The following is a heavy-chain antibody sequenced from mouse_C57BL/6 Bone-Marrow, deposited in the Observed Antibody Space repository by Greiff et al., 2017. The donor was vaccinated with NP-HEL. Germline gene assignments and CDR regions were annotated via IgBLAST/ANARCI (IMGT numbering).Heavy chain of an antibody. D-gene: IGHD3-2*02. V-gene: IGHV1-80*01. CDR3: ARRQLRLTFAY. Sequence: QVQLKQSGAELVKPGASVKISCKASGYAFSSYWMNGVKQRPGKGLEWIGQIYPGDGDTNYNGKFKGKATLTADKSSSTAYMQLSSLTSEDSAVYFCARRQLRLTFAYWGQGTLVTVSA. CDR2: IYPGDGDT. J-gene: IGHJ3*01. CDR1: GYAFSSYW.